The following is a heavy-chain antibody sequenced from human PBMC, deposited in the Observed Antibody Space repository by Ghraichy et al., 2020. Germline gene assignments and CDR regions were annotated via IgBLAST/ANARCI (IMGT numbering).Heavy chain of an antibody. V-gene: IGHV3-23*01. J-gene: IGHJ1*01. Sequence: GGSLRLSCAASGFTFSSYAMSWVRQAPGKGLEWVSAISGSGGSTYYADSVKGRFTISRDNSKNTLYLQMNSLRAEDTAVYYCAKDVPRYCSGGSCYSDYFQHWGQGTLVTVSS. CDR3: AKDVPRYCSGGSCYSDYFQH. CDR2: ISGSGGST. D-gene: IGHD2-15*01. CDR1: GFTFSSYA.